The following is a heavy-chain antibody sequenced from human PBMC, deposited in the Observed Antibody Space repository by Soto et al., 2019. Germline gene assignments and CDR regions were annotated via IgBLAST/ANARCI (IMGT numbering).Heavy chain of an antibody. D-gene: IGHD6-19*01. CDR3: AIGSSGWYDWFDP. Sequence: SETLSLTCTVSGGSISSSSYYWGWIRQPPGKGLEWIGSIYYSGSTYYNPSLKSRVTISVDTSKNQFSLKLSSVTAADTAVYYCAIGSSGWYDWFDPWGQGXLVTVYS. CDR2: IYYSGST. J-gene: IGHJ5*02. V-gene: IGHV4-39*01. CDR1: GGSISSSSYY.